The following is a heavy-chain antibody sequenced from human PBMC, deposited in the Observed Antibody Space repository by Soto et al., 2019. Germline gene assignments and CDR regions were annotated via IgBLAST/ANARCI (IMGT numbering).Heavy chain of an antibody. V-gene: IGHV3-21*02. CDR2: ITSSGSYR. J-gene: IGHJ6*02. D-gene: IGHD2-15*01. CDR1: GFIFITYD. CDR3: ARVKSVDNGMDV. Sequence: EEQLVESGGGLVKPGGSLRLSCVASGFIFITYDMNWVRQAPGKGLEWVSSITSSGSYRYYADSVKGRFTISRDNAKSSLYLQMDSLRAEDTAVYYCARVKSVDNGMDVWGQGTAVTVSS.